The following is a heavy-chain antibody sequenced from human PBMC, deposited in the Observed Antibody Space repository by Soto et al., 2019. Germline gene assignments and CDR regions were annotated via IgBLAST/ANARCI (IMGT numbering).Heavy chain of an antibody. V-gene: IGHV3-30*18. CDR2: ISYDGTKI. J-gene: IGHJ4*02. D-gene: IGHD1-1*01. CDR3: AKDAEGWNDETYYFDH. CDR1: GFTFSFYG. Sequence: QVQVVESGGGVVQPGRSLRLSCAASGFTFSFYGMHWVRQTPGKGLEWVAVISYDGTKIYYADSVKGRFTISRDNSKNTLDLEMNSLRGDDTAVYYCAKDAEGWNDETYYFDHWGQGPLVTVSS.